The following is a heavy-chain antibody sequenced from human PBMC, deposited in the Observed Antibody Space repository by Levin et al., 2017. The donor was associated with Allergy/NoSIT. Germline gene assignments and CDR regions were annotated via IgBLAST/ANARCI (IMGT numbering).Heavy chain of an antibody. J-gene: IGHJ6*02. Sequence: PGGSLRLSCAASGFTFSSYAMSWVRQAPGKGLEWVSGISGSGGSTYYADSVKGRFTISRDNSKNTLYLQMNSLRAEDTAVYYCAKGGSLRDNYYYGMDVWGQGTTVTVSS. V-gene: IGHV3-23*01. CDR2: ISGSGGST. CDR3: AKGGSLRDNYYYGMDV. D-gene: IGHD5-12*01. CDR1: GFTFSSYA.